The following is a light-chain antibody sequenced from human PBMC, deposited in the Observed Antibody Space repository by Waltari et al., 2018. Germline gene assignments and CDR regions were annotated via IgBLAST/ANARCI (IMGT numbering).Light chain of an antibody. J-gene: IGLJ2*01. V-gene: IGLV2-11*01. CDR2: EVT. CDR1: SSDVGGYDY. Sequence: QSALTQPRSVSGSPGQSVTISCTGTSSDVGGYDYVPWYRHHPGKAPQVMIYEVTKRPSGVPDRFSGSRSGNTASLTISGLQADDEATYYCCSYAGTYTYVLFGGGTKLTVL. CDR3: CSYAGTYTYVL.